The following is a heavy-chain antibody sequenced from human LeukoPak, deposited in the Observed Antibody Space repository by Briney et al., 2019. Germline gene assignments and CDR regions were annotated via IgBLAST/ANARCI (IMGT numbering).Heavy chain of an antibody. CDR1: GGSLNSYY. V-gene: IGHV4-59*08. J-gene: IGHJ4*02. D-gene: IGHD3-9*01. Sequence: PSETLSLTCSFSGGSLNSYYWSWIRQSPGKGLEWIGYIYYSGSTNYNPSLKSRVTISVDTSKNQFSLKLSSVTAADTAVYYCARHDWLQPFDYWGQGTLVTVSS. CDR2: IYYSGST. CDR3: ARHDWLQPFDY.